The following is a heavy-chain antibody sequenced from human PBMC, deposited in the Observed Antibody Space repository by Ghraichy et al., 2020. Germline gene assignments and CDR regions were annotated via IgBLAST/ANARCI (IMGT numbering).Heavy chain of an antibody. CDR2: INAGNGNT. Sequence: ASVKVSCKASGYTFTSYAMHWVRQAPGQRLEWMGWINAGNGNTKYSQKFQGRVTITRDTSASTAYMELSSLRSEDTAVYYCARGTPFRNDYSNYVLTPKDYWGQGTLVTVSS. CDR1: GYTFTSYA. J-gene: IGHJ4*02. CDR3: ARGTPFRNDYSNYVLTPKDY. D-gene: IGHD4-11*01. V-gene: IGHV1-3*01.